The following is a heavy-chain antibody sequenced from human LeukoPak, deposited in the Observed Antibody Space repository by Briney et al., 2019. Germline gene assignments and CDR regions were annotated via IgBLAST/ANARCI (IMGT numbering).Heavy chain of an antibody. V-gene: IGHV5-51*01. CDR3: ARRGSDWYLDY. CDR2: IYPGDSDT. J-gene: IGHJ4*02. CDR1: GYSFTNYW. Sequence: GESLKISCEGSGYSFTNYWIGWVRQMPGKGLEWMGIIYPGDSDTRYSPSFQGQVTMSADKSISTAYLQWSNLKASDTAMYYCARRGSDWYLDYWGQGTQVTVSS. D-gene: IGHD6-19*01.